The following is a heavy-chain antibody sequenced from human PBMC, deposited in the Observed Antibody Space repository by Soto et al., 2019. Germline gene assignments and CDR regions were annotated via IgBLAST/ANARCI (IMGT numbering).Heavy chain of an antibody. Sequence: QVQLVQSGAEVKKPGSSVKVSCKASGGTFSSYAISWVRQAPGQGLEWMGWIIPIFGTANYAQKFQGRVTITADKSTSTAYMELSSLRSEDTAVYYCAAVGNIAAAGTGWFDPWGQGTLVTVSS. V-gene: IGHV1-69*06. D-gene: IGHD6-13*01. J-gene: IGHJ5*02. CDR2: IIPIFGTA. CDR1: GGTFSSYA. CDR3: AAVGNIAAAGTGWFDP.